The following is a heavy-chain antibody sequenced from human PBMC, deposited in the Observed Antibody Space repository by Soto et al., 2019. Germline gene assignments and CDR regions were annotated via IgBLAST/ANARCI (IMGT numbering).Heavy chain of an antibody. J-gene: IGHJ6*03. CDR1: GFTFSSYS. Sequence: GGSLRLSCAASGFTFSSYSMNWVRQAPGKGLEWVSSISSSSSYIYYADSVKGRFTISRDNAKNSLYLQMNSLRAEDTAVYYCARDEQQPPYYYYYMDVWGKGTTVTVSS. CDR2: ISSSSSYI. V-gene: IGHV3-21*01. D-gene: IGHD6-13*01. CDR3: ARDEQQPPYYYYYMDV.